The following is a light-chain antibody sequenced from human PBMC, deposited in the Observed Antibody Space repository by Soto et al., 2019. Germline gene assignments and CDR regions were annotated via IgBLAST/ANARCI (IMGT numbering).Light chain of an antibody. V-gene: IGKV1-5*03. Sequence: DIQMTQSPSTLSASVGARVTITCRASQSISSWLAWYQQKPGKAPKLLIYKASSLESGVPSRFSGSGSGTEFTLTISSLQPDDFATYYCQQYNSYSYTVGQGTKLEIK. CDR3: QQYNSYSYT. CDR2: KAS. CDR1: QSISSW. J-gene: IGKJ2*01.